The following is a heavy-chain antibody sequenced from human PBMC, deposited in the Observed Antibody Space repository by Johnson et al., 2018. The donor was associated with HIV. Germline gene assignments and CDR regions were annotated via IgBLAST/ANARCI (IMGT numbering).Heavy chain of an antibody. D-gene: IGHD6-19*01. V-gene: IGHV3-23*04. CDR2: ISGSGDSA. Sequence: EKLVESGGGLVQPGGSLRLSCAASGFTFSSYAMSWVRQAPGKGLEWVSAISGSGDSAYYADSVKGRFTISIDNSKNTLYLQMDSLRAVDTAVFYCARGVGGAGDDAFDIWGQGTMVTVSS. J-gene: IGHJ3*02. CDR3: ARGVGGAGDDAFDI. CDR1: GFTFSSYA.